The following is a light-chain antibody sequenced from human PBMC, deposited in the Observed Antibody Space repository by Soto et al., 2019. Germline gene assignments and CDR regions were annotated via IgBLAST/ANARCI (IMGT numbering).Light chain of an antibody. J-gene: IGKJ4*01. CDR3: QAYKTAPVT. V-gene: IGKV1-27*01. Sequence: DMQMTQSPTSLSASVGDSVTITCRASQDISDRLAWYQQKPGKVPKLLIYHTSTLQSGVPSRFSGSGSGTDFTLTISSLQAEDFATYHCQAYKTAPVTFGGGTRWISN. CDR2: HTS. CDR1: QDISDR.